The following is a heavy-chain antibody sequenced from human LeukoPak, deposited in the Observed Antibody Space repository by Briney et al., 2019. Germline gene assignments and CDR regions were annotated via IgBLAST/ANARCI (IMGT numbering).Heavy chain of an antibody. Sequence: GGSLRLSCAASGFTFSSSAMSWVRQAPGKGLEWVSSISGSGSGGSTYYADSVKGRFTISRDNSKNTLYLQMSSLIAEDTAVYYCTRDLVVAAAAPDYWGQGTLVTVSS. CDR1: GFTFSSSA. CDR3: TRDLVVAAAAPDY. J-gene: IGHJ4*02. CDR2: ISGSGSGGST. V-gene: IGHV3-23*01. D-gene: IGHD6-6*01.